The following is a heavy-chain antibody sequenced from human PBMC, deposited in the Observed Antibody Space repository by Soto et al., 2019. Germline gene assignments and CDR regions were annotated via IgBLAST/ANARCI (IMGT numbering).Heavy chain of an antibody. CDR3: ARSRRDYNYYYAMDV. Sequence: ASVKVSCKASGYTFTNYCITWVRQAPGQGLEWMGWISPYNGKTKYARKLQGRFTMTTDTFTGTAFMDLTSLRSDDTAVYYCARSRRDYNYYYAMDVWGQGTTVTVSS. CDR1: GYTFTNYC. J-gene: IGHJ6*02. CDR2: ISPYNGKT. V-gene: IGHV1-18*04.